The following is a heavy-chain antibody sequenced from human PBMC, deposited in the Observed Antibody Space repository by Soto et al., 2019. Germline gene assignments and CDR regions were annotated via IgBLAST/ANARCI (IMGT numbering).Heavy chain of an antibody. V-gene: IGHV3-23*01. CDR3: AKSHMVRGPFDY. J-gene: IGHJ4*02. D-gene: IGHD3-10*01. CDR1: GFTFSSYA. CDR2: ISGSGGST. Sequence: EVQLLESGGGLVQPGGSLRLSCAASGFTFSSYAMSWVRQAPGKGLEWVSDISGSGGSTYYADSVKGRLTISRDNSKNTLYLQMNSLSAEDTAVYYCAKSHMVRGPFDYWGQGTLVTVSS.